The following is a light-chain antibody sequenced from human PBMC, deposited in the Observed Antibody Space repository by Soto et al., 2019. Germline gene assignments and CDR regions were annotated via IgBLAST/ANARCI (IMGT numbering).Light chain of an antibody. CDR2: GAS. CDR1: QSVSGSY. V-gene: IGKV3-20*01. Sequence: LSRSSANLSLYKGEKATLSGRSSQSVSGSYLVWYQQKPGQAPRLLIYGASSRATGIPDRFRGSGSGTDFTLTISRLEPEDFAVYYCQRYDSPWTFGQGTKVDIK. J-gene: IGKJ1*01. CDR3: QRYDSPWT.